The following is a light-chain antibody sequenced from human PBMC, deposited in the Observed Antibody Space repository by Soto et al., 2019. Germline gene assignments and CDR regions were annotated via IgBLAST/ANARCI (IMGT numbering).Light chain of an antibody. CDR2: GVS. CDR1: SSDVGIYNS. J-gene: IGLJ3*02. Sequence: QSALTQPPSASGSPGQSVTMSCTGTSSDVGIYNSVSWYKQHPGKAPKVIIYGVSKRPSGVPDRFCRFSASKSGNTASLTISGLQAEDEADYYCSSYTSSSPWVFGGGTKLTVL. CDR3: SSYTSSSPWV. V-gene: IGLV2-18*02.